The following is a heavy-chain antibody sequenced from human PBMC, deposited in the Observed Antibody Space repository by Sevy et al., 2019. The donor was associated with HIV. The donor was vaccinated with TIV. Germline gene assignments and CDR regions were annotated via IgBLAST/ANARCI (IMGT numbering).Heavy chain of an antibody. D-gene: IGHD3-22*01. V-gene: IGHV3-9*01. J-gene: IGHJ4*02. Sequence: GGSLRLSCAASGFTFDDYAMHWVRQAPGKGLEWVSGISWNGGSIGYADSVKGRFTISRDNAKNSLYLQMNSLRAEDTALYYCAKDMSNYYDSSGYWTSFDYWGQGTLVTVSS. CDR3: AKDMSNYYDSSGYWTSFDY. CDR1: GFTFDDYA. CDR2: ISWNGGSI.